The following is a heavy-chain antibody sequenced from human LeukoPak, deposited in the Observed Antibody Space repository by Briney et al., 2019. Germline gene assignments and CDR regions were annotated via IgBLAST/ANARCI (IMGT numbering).Heavy chain of an antibody. V-gene: IGHV1-2*06. Sequence: ASVTVSCKASGYTFAGYFMYWVRQAPGQGREWMGRMNPNSGDTDSTQKFQGRVTMTRDTSISTAYMELSRLRSDDTAVYYCARGQDCSGGSCLGYWGQGTLVTVSS. CDR2: MNPNSGDT. CDR3: ARGQDCSGGSCLGY. CDR1: GYTFAGYF. J-gene: IGHJ4*02. D-gene: IGHD2-15*01.